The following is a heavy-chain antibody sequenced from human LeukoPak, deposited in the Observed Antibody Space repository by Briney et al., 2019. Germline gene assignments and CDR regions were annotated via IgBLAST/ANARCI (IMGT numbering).Heavy chain of an antibody. CDR1: VVSISSGGYS. V-gene: IGHV4-30-2*01. D-gene: IGHD3-16*01. J-gene: IGHJ6*03. Sequence: PSETLSLTCAVSVVSISSGGYSWSWIRQPPGKGLEWIGHIYHSGSTYYNPSLKSRVTMSVDTSKNQFSLKLSSVTAADTAVYYCARGLFGGVRTEPYYHYYMDDWGKGTLVTVSS. CDR2: IYHSGST. CDR3: ARGLFGGVRTEPYYHYYMDD.